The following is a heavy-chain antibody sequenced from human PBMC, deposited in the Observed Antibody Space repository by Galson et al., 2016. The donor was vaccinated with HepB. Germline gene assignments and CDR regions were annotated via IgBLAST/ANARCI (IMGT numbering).Heavy chain of an antibody. CDR1: GFSFTTST. D-gene: IGHD6-13*01. Sequence: SLRLSCAVSGFSFTTSTMNWVRQAPGKGLEWVSGITSGGTTYYADSVKGRFTISRDNAKNYLYLPMNGLRAEDTAVHYCAGRGASSSSWYSDYQYGMDVWGQGTTVTVSS. J-gene: IGHJ6*02. CDR2: ITSGGTT. V-gene: IGHV3-69-1*01. CDR3: AGRGASSSSWYSDYQYGMDV.